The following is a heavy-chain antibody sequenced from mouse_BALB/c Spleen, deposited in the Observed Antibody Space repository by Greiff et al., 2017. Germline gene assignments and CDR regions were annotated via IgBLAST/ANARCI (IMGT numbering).Heavy chain of an antibody. CDR2: ISSGSSTI. CDR1: GFTFSSFG. V-gene: IGHV5-17*02. Sequence: EVKLQESGGGLVQPGGSRKLSCAASGFTFSSFGMHWVRQAPEKGLEWVAYISSGSSTIYYADTVKGRFTISRDNPKNTLFLQMTSLRSEDTAMYYCARAGTTANFDYWGQGTTLTVSS. CDR3: ARAGTTANFDY. D-gene: IGHD1-2*01. J-gene: IGHJ2*01.